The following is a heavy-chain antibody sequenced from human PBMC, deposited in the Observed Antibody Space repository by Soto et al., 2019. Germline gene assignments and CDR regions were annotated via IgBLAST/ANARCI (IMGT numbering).Heavy chain of an antibody. Sequence: EVQLVESGGGLVQPGRSLRLSCVVSGFTFEDYAMHWVRQVPGKVLEWVSSINWNSGRLDYADSVKGRFTVSRDNAKNSLYLQMISLTAEDTALDYCVKDWACCSDGLCYLFDYWGQGTLVTVSS. J-gene: IGHJ4*02. V-gene: IGHV3-9*01. CDR1: GFTFEDYA. CDR3: VKDWACCSDGLCYLFDY. CDR2: INWNSGRL. D-gene: IGHD2-8*01.